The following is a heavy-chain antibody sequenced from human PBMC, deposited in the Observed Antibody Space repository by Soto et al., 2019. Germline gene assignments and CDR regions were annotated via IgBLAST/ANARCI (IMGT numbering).Heavy chain of an antibody. CDR2: IRDSGANT. J-gene: IGHJ6*02. D-gene: IGHD3-3*01. V-gene: IGHV3-23*01. Sequence: EVQLLESGGGLVQPGGSLRLSCAASGFTFSSYAMSWVRQAPGKGLEWVSAIRDSGANTYYTDSVKGRFTISRDNSKSTLYLQMDSLRGEDTAVYSCAKATQNDFGSAYGMDVWGQGTAVTVSS. CDR1: GFTFSSYA. CDR3: AKATQNDFGSAYGMDV.